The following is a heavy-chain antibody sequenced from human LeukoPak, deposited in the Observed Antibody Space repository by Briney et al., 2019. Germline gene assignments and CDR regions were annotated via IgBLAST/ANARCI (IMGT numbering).Heavy chain of an antibody. J-gene: IGHJ3*02. V-gene: IGHV4-39*01. CDR2: VYYSGST. CDR3: AREDGYNMDDAFDI. Sequence: SETLSLTCTLSGGSITSDSDYWGWIRQPPGKGLEWIGSVYYSGSTFRNPSLRSRVTLSVDTSKNQFSLRLRSVTAADTAVYYCAREDGYNMDDAFDIWGQGTMVSVSS. CDR1: GGSITSDSDY. D-gene: IGHD5-24*01.